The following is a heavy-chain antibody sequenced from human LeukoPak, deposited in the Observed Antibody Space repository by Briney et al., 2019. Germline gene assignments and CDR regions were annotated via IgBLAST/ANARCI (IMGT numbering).Heavy chain of an antibody. D-gene: IGHD1-26*01. CDR1: GFTFSSYA. CDR3: ARDKYPGSGSYYIFDY. J-gene: IGHJ4*02. CDR2: ISYDGSNK. V-gene: IGHV3-30-3*01. Sequence: GGSLRLSCAASGFTFSSYAMHWVRQAPGKGREGVAVISYDGSNKYYADSVKGRFTISRDNSKNTLYLQMNSLRAEDTAVYYCARDKYPGSGSYYIFDYWGQGTLVTVSS.